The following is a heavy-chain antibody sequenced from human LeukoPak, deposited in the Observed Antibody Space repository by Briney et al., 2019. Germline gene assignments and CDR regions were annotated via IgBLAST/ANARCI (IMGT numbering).Heavy chain of an antibody. J-gene: IGHJ4*02. CDR3: ARMVAGSYLEEYFDY. CDR2: INPNSGGT. CDR1: GYTFTGYY. Sequence: DSVKVSCKASGYTFTGYYMHWVRQAPGQGLELMGRINPNSGGTNYAQKFQGRVTMTRDTSISTAYMELSRLRSDDTAVYYCARMVAGSYLEEYFDYWGQGTQVTVSS. D-gene: IGHD3-10*01. V-gene: IGHV1-2*06.